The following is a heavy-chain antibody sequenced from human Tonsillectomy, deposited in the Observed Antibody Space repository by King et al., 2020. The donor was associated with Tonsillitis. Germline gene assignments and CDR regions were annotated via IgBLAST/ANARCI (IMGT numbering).Heavy chain of an antibody. Sequence: VQLVESGGGLVKPGGSLRLSCAGSGFTFSSGWMSWVRQAPGKGLEWFGRIKAITDGGTTDYPAPVKGRFTISRDDSKNMLYLQMNSLKIEDTGIYYCTTDEWSWGQGTLVTVSA. V-gene: IGHV3-15*01. CDR1: GFTFSSGW. CDR2: IKAITDGGTT. D-gene: IGHD3-3*01. J-gene: IGHJ5*02. CDR3: TTDEWS.